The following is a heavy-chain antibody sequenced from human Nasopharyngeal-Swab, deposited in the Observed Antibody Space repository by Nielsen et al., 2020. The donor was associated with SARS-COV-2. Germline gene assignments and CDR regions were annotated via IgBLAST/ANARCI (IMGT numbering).Heavy chain of an antibody. J-gene: IGHJ5*02. CDR1: GGSISSYY. CDR2: IYYSGST. D-gene: IGHD3-16*02. V-gene: IGHV4-59*01. CDR3: AREGGLDYDYVWGSYRPSNWFDP. Sequence: SETLSLTCTASGGSISSYYWSWIRQPPGKGLEWIGYIYYSGSTNYNPSLKSRVTISADTSKNQFSLKLSSVTAADTAVYYCAREGGLDYDYVWGSYRPSNWFDPWGQGTLVTVSS.